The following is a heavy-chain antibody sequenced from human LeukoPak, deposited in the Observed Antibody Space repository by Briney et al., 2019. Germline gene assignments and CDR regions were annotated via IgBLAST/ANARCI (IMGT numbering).Heavy chain of an antibody. D-gene: IGHD3-22*01. CDR1: GYSFPTYG. J-gene: IGHJ3*02. CDR2: INPYNGDT. CDR3: GRDYYDSSGDGAFDI. V-gene: IGHV1-2*02. Sequence: ASVRVSCKASGYSFPTYGVSWVRQAPGQGLECMGWINPYNGDTNYAQKFQDRVTMTRDTSISTVYMELSRLRSDDTAVYYCGRDYYDSSGDGAFDIWGQGTMVTVSS.